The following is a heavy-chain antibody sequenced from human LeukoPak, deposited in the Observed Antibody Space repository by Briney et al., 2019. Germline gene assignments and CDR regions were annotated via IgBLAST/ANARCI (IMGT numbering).Heavy chain of an antibody. CDR1: GGSISSYY. CDR3: ARDYEGYSSSSPWFDP. D-gene: IGHD6-6*01. V-gene: IGHV4-59*01. J-gene: IGHJ5*02. Sequence: SETPSLTCTVSGGSISSYYWSWIRQPPGKGLEWIGYIYYSGSTNYNPSLKSRVTISVDTSKNQFSLKLSSVTAADTAVYYCARDYEGYSSSSPWFDPWGQGTLVTVSS. CDR2: IYYSGST.